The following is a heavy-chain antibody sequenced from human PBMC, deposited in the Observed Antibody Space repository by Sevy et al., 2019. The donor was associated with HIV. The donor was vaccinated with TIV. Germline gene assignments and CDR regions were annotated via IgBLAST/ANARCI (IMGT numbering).Heavy chain of an antibody. CDR2: IYYTGST. J-gene: IGHJ5*02. Sequence: TLSLTCTVSGGSISSGAYYWSWIRQHPGTGLECIGYIYYTGSTYHNPSLRSRVTMSVDTSKNQFSLRLSSVTAADTVVYYCARNKSRREGEYWFDPWGQRTLVTVSS. CDR3: ARNKSRREGEYWFDP. V-gene: IGHV4-31*03. CDR1: GGSISSGAYY. D-gene: IGHD1-26*01.